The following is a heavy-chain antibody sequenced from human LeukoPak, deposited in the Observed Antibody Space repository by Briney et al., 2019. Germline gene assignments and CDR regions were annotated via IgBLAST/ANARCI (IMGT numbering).Heavy chain of an antibody. CDR2: IIPIFGTA. CDR3: ARVTPDCGGDCYNYYFDY. V-gene: IGHV1-69*05. D-gene: IGHD2-21*02. Sequence: SVKVSXKASGGTFSSYAISWVRQAPGQGLEWMGGIIPIFGTANYAQKFQGRVTITTDESTSTAYMELSSLRSEDTAVYYCARVTPDCGGDCYNYYFDYWGQGTLVTVSS. CDR1: GGTFSSYA. J-gene: IGHJ4*02.